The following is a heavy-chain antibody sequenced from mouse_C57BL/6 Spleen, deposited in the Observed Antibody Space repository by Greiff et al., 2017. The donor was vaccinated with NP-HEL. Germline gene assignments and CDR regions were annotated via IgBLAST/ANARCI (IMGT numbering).Heavy chain of an antibody. CDR3: ARIDYYGTLDY. CDR1: GYTFTDSY. J-gene: IGHJ2*01. D-gene: IGHD1-1*01. V-gene: IGHV1-76*01. Sequence: QVQLQQSGAELVRPGASVKLSCKASGYTFTDSYINWVKQRPGQGLEWIARIYPGRGNTYYHEKFKGKATLTAEKSSSTAYMQLSSLTSEDSAVYFCARIDYYGTLDYWGQGTTLTVSS. CDR2: IYPGRGNT.